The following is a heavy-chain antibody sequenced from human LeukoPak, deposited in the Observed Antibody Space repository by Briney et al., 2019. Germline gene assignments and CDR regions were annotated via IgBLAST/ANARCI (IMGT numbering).Heavy chain of an antibody. Sequence: PGGSLRLSCAASGFTFSSAAMTWVRQGPGKGLEWVSPVTGSDDRTYYAGSVKGRFTVSRDFSKNTLHLQMNSLRVDDTAIYYCAKGPQLGSGYHPDSWGRGTLVTVSS. CDR1: GFTFSSAA. CDR3: AKGPQLGSGYHPDS. CDR2: VTGSDDRT. V-gene: IGHV3-23*01. J-gene: IGHJ4*02. D-gene: IGHD3-22*01.